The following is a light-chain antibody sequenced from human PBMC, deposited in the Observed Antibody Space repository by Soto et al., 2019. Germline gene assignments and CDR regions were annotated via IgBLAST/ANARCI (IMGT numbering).Light chain of an antibody. CDR2: GNT. V-gene: IGLV1-40*01. CDR1: SSNIGAGHD. J-gene: IGLJ2*01. CDR3: QSYDSSLSGVV. Sequence: QAVVTQPPSVSGAPGQRVTISCTGSSSNIGAGHDVHWYQHLPGTAPKLLIYGNTNRPSGVPDRFSGSKSGTSASLAIAGLQAEDEADYYCQSYDSSLSGVVFGGGTKLTVL.